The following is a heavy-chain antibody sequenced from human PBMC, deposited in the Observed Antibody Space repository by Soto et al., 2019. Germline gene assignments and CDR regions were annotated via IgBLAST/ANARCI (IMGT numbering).Heavy chain of an antibody. Sequence: EVQLLESGGGLVQPGGSLRLSCAASGFTFSSYAMSWVRQAPGKGLEWVSAISGSGGSTYYADSVKGRFTISRDNSKNTLYLQMNSLRAQDTAVYYCAKGSGQQLKTRTDYWGQGTLVTVSS. J-gene: IGHJ4*02. CDR3: AKGSGQQLKTRTDY. V-gene: IGHV3-23*01. CDR1: GFTFSSYA. D-gene: IGHD6-13*01. CDR2: ISGSGGST.